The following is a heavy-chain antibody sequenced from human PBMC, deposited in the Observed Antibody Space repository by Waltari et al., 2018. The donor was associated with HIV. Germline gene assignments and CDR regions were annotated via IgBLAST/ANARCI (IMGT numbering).Heavy chain of an antibody. CDR3: ARAVGASTWYFDL. D-gene: IGHD1-26*01. CDR1: GGSISVSSYY. Sequence: QLQLQESGPGLVKPSEPLSLTCTVSGGSISVSSYYWGWFRQPPGKGLEWMGSIYYGGSTYDNPSLKSRVTISVDTSKNQFSLKLSSVTAADTAVYYCARAVGASTWYFDLWGRGTLVTVSS. V-gene: IGHV4-39*07. J-gene: IGHJ2*01. CDR2: IYYGGST.